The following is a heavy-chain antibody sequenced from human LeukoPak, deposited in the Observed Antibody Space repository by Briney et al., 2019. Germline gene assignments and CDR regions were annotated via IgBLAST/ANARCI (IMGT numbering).Heavy chain of an antibody. V-gene: IGHV3-23*01. CDR2: ISGSGGST. CDR3: AKGSGYSYGYSDY. Sequence: GGSLRLFCAASGFTFSSYAMIWLRQAPGKGLEWVSAISGSGGSTYYADSVKGRFTISRDNSKNTLYLQMNSLRAEDTAVYYCAKGSGYSYGYSDYWGQGTLVTVSS. J-gene: IGHJ4*02. D-gene: IGHD5-18*01. CDR1: GFTFSSYA.